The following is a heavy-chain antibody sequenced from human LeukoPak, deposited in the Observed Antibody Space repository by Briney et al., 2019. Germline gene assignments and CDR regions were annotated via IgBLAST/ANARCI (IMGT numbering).Heavy chain of an antibody. CDR1: GFIFSGFD. J-gene: IGHJ4*02. D-gene: IGHD3-10*01. CDR3: ARDSVWFGELLN. Sequence: GSLRISFAASGFIFSGFDMNWVRQAPGKGLEWIAHIGTSVNAIYYADSVKGRFTISRDNARNSLYLQMDSLRVEDTAVYYCARDSVWFGELLNWGQGALVTVSS. V-gene: IGHV3-48*03. CDR2: IGTSVNAI.